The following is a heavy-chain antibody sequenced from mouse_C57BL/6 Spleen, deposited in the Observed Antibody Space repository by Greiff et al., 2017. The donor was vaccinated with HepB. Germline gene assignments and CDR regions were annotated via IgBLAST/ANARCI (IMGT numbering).Heavy chain of an antibody. CDR1: GYTFTSYW. D-gene: IGHD3-2*02. V-gene: IGHV1-50*01. J-gene: IGHJ2*01. CDR3: ASTAQATGY. CDR2: IDPSDSYT. Sequence: QVQLQQPGAELVKPGASVKLSCKASGYTFTSYWMQWVKQRPGQGLEWIGEIDPSDSYTNYNQKFKGKATLTVDTSSLTAYMQLSSLTSEDSAVYYCASTAQATGYWGQGTTLTVSS.